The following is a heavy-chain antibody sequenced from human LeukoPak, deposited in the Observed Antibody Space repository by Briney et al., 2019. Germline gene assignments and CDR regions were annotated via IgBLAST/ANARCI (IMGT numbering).Heavy chain of an antibody. CDR2: IYYSGCT. J-gene: IGHJ5*02. V-gene: IGHV4-59*01. D-gene: IGHD3-22*01. Sequence: SETLSLTCTVSGGSISSYYWSWIRQPPGKGLEWIGYIYYSGCTNYNPSLKSRVTISVDTSKNQFSLKLSSVTAADTAVYYCARDQRGSNYYDSSGLINWFDPWGQGTLVTVSS. CDR1: GGSISSYY. CDR3: ARDQRGSNYYDSSGLINWFDP.